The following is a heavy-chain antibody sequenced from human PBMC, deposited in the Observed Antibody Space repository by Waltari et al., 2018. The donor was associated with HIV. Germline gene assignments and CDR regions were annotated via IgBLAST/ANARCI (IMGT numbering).Heavy chain of an antibody. V-gene: IGHV4-39*01. CDR1: GGSISSSSYS. CDR2: TYYSGST. Sequence: QLQLQESGPGLVTPSETLSLTCTVSGGSISSSSYSWGWIRQPPGKGLEWIGSTYYSGSTDYNPSLKSRVTISVDTSKNQFSLKLSSVTAADTAVYYCARRPRRIAVAGTVDYWGQGTLVTVSS. D-gene: IGHD6-19*01. CDR3: ARRPRRIAVAGTVDY. J-gene: IGHJ4*02.